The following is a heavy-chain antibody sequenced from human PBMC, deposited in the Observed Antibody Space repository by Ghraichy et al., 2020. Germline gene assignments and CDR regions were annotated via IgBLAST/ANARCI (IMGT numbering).Heavy chain of an antibody. Sequence: GGSLRLSCAASGFTFSSYWMHWVRQAPGKGLVWVSRINSDGSSTSYADSVKGRFTISRDNAKNTLYLQMNSLRAEDTAVYYCARDHVPIAVAGTRSLGMDVWGQGTTVTVSS. CDR3: ARDHVPIAVAGTRSLGMDV. CDR2: INSDGSST. J-gene: IGHJ6*02. CDR1: GFTFSSYW. D-gene: IGHD6-19*01. V-gene: IGHV3-74*01.